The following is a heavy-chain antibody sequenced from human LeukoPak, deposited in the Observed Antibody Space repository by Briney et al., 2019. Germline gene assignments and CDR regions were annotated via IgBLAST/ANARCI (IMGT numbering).Heavy chain of an antibody. CDR1: GYILGSYG. CDR2: IHVYNGNI. V-gene: IGHV1-18*01. CDR3: ASGATYCSSTSCSLRDYFDY. Sequence: APVKVSCKTSGYILGSYGITWVRQAPGQGLEWMGWIHVYNGNIKYAQKFQGRVTMTTDKPSDTVYMDLRSLRSDDTAVYYCASGATYCSSTSCSLRDYFDYWGQGTLVTVSS. J-gene: IGHJ4*02. D-gene: IGHD2-2*01.